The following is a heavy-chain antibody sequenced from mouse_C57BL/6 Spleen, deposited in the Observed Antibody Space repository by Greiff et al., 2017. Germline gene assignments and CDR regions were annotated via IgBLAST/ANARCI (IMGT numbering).Heavy chain of an antibody. J-gene: IGHJ3*01. V-gene: IGHV1-55*01. CDR1: GYTFTSYW. D-gene: IGHD2-4*01. Sequence: QVQLQQPGAELVKPGASVKMSCKASGYTFTSYWITWVKQRPGQGLEWIGDIYPGSGSTNYNEKFKSKATLTVDTSSRTAYMQLSSLTSEDSAVYYCARWGDYDVAWFAYWGQGTLVTVSA. CDR3: ARWGDYDVAWFAY. CDR2: IYPGSGST.